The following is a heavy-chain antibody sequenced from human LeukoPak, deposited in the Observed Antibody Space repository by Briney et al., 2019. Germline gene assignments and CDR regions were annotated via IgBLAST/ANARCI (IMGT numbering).Heavy chain of an antibody. J-gene: IGHJ5*02. D-gene: IGHD5-12*01. V-gene: IGHV4-34*01. CDR2: NNHSGST. CDR3: ARGARTPSGYGSRTAGRANWFDP. Sequence: SETLSLTCAVYGGSFSGYYWSWIRQPPGKGLECIGENNHSGSTNYNPSLKSRVTISVDTSKNQFSLKLSSVTAADTAVYYCARGARTPSGYGSRTAGRANWFDPWGQGTLVTVSS. CDR1: GGSFSGYY.